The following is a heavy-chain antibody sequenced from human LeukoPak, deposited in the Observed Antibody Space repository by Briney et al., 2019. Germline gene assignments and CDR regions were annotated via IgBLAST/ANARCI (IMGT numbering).Heavy chain of an antibody. J-gene: IGHJ6*02. CDR3: ARGRITMVRGVIITTAYYYYYGMDV. Sequence: ASVKVSCKASGYTFTSYDINWVRQATGQGLEWMGWMNPNSGNTGYAQKFQGRVAMTRNTSISTAYMELSSLRSEDTAVYYCARGRITMVRGVIITTAYYYYYGMDVWGQGPTVTVSS. CDR2: MNPNSGNT. CDR1: GYTFTSYD. D-gene: IGHD3-10*01. V-gene: IGHV1-8*01.